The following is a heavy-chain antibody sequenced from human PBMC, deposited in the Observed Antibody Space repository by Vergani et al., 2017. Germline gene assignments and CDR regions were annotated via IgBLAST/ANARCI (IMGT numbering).Heavy chain of an antibody. J-gene: IGHJ4*02. V-gene: IGHV3-21*01. CDR1: GFTFSSYS. CDR2: ISSSSSYI. D-gene: IGHD2-2*01. CDR3: ARESLAAMPSYYFDY. Sequence: EVQLVESGGGLVKPGGSLRLSCAASGFTFSSYSMNWVRQAPGKGLEWVSSISSSSSYIYYADSVKGRFTISRDNAKNSLYLQMNSLRTEDTAVYYCARESLAAMPSYYFDYWGQGPLVTVSS.